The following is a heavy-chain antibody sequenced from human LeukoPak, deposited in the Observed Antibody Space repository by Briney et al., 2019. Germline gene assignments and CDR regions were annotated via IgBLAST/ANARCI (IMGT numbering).Heavy chain of an antibody. Sequence: GGSLRLSCTDSGFTFSSYEMNWVRQAPGKGLEWVSYISSSGSTIYYADSVKGRFTISRDNAKNSLYLQMNSLRAEDTAVYYCAELGITMIGGVWGKGTTVTISS. CDR2: ISSSGSTI. J-gene: IGHJ6*04. CDR1: GFTFSSYE. D-gene: IGHD3-10*02. CDR3: AELGITMIGGV. V-gene: IGHV3-48*03.